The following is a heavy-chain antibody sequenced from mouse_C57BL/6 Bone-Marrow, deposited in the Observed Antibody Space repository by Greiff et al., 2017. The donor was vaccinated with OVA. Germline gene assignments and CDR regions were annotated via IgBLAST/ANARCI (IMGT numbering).Heavy chain of an antibody. CDR1: GYAFSSSW. CDR2: IYPGDGDT. Sequence: QVQLKQSGPELVKPGASVKISCKASGYAFSSSWMNWVKQRPGKGLEWIGRIYPGDGDTNYNGKFKGKATLTADKSSRTAYMQLSSLTSEDSAVYFGAREDDYDGYFDVWGRGTTVTVSA. J-gene: IGHJ1*03. D-gene: IGHD2-4*01. V-gene: IGHV1-82*01. CDR3: AREDDYDGYFDV.